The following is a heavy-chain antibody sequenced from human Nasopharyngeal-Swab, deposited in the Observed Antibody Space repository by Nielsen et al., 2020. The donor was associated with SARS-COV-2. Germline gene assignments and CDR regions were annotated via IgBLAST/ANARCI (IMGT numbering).Heavy chain of an antibody. J-gene: IGHJ6*02. V-gene: IGHV4-34*01. CDR3: ARGHLPDDFWSGYYIYKTYYYYGMDV. CDR2: INHSGST. Sequence: WIPQPPGKGLEWIGEINHSGSTNYNPSLKSRVTISVDTSKNQFSLKLSSVTAADTAVYYCARGHLPDDFWSGYYIYKTYYYYGMDVWGQGTTVTVSS. D-gene: IGHD3-3*01.